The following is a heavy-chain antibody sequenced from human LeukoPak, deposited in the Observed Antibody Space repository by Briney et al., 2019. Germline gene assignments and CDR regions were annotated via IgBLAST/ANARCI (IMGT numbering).Heavy chain of an antibody. D-gene: IGHD2-15*01. CDR1: GFTVSSNY. Sequence: PGGSLRLSCAASGFTVSSNYMSWVRQAPGKGLEWVSVIYSGGSTYYADSVKGRFTISRDNSKNTLYLQMNSLRAEDTAVYYCASTDSAADYYYYGMDVWGQGTTVTVSS. CDR3: ASTDSAADYYYYGMDV. J-gene: IGHJ6*02. CDR2: IYSGGST. V-gene: IGHV3-66*01.